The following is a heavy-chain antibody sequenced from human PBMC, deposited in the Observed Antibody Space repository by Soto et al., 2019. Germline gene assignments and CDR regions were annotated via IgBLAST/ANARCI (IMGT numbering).Heavy chain of an antibody. CDR1: GGSIISRDYY. V-gene: IGHV4-39*01. J-gene: IGHJ4*02. CDR2: IQHSGST. CDR3: ARHFYYFDY. Sequence: QLQLQESGPGLVKPSETLSLTCTVSGGSIISRDYYWGWVRQPPGKGLEWIGTIQHSGSTYYNPSLKSRLTVSVDTAKNQFSLRLSSVTAADTALYYCARHFYYFDYWGLGTLVTVTS.